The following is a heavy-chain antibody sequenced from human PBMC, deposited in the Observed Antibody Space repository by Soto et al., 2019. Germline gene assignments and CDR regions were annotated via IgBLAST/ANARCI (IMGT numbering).Heavy chain of an antibody. Sequence: EVQLVESGGGLVQPGGSLRLSCAASGFTFSSYSMNWVRQAPGKGLEWVSYISSSSSTIYYADSVKGRFTISRDNAKNSLYLYMNRRRAAETALYYRGTGHCIGSTGASDHRGQGTMVT. CDR3: GTGHCIGSTGASDH. V-gene: IGHV3-48*01. CDR2: ISSSSSTI. CDR1: GFTFSSYS. J-gene: IGHJ4*02. D-gene: IGHD3-10*01.